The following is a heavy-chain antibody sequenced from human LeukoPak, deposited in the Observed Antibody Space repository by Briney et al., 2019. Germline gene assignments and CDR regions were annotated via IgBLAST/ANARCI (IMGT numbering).Heavy chain of an antibody. CDR1: GGSISSYY. Sequence: SETLSLTCTVSGGSISSYYWSWIRQPPGKGLEWIGYIYYSGSTNYNPSLKSRVTISVDTSKNQFSLKLSYVNAADTDVYYCARASPGKYAFDIWGQGTMVTVSS. J-gene: IGHJ3*02. CDR2: IYYSGST. V-gene: IGHV4-59*01. CDR3: ARASPGKYAFDI.